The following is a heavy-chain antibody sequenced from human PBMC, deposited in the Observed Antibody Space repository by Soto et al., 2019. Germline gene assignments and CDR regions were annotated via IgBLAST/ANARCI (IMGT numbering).Heavy chain of an antibody. CDR1: GGSLSGYY. Sequence: QVQLQQWGAGLLKPSETLSLTCAVNGGSLSGYYWSWIRQPPGKGLAWIGEIKDGGSTNYSPSLKSRATISSDTSNNQFSLRLNSVTAADTAVYYCARGQEGVVATHWDQGTLVTVSS. J-gene: IGHJ4*02. D-gene: IGHD5-12*01. CDR2: IKDGGST. V-gene: IGHV4-34*01. CDR3: ARGQEGVVATH.